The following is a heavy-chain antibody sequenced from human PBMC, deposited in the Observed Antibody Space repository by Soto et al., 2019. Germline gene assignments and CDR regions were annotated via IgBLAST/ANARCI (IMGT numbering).Heavy chain of an antibody. CDR2: LNPSADST. CDR3: AREYGGSRVFDY. V-gene: IGHV1-46*01. D-gene: IGHD1-26*01. CDR1: GYTFTDYF. J-gene: IGHJ4*02. Sequence: QVQLVQSGAEVNKPGASVKVSCKASGYTFTDYFIHWVRQAPGQGLEWMGILNPSADSTNYAQKFQGRVTVNRDTSTSTVYLELRSLRSEDTAVYYCAREYGGSRVFDYWGQGTLVTVSS.